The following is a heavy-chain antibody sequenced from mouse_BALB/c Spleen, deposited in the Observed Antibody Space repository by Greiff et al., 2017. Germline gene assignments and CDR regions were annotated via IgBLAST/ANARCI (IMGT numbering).Heavy chain of an antibody. CDR3: ARAYGYDDGYYYAMDY. V-gene: IGHV2-9*02. Sequence: LQESGPGLVAPSQSLSITCTVSGFSLTSYGVHWVRQPPGKGLEWLGVIWAGGSTNYNSALMSRLSISKDNSKSQVFLKMNSLQTDDTAMYYCARAYGYDDGYYYAMDYWGQGTSVTVSS. CDR1: GFSLTSYG. CDR2: IWAGGST. J-gene: IGHJ4*01. D-gene: IGHD2-2*01.